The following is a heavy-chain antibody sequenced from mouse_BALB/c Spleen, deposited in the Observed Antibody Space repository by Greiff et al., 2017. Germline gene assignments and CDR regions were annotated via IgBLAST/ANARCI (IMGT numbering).Heavy chain of an antibody. Sequence: QVQLQQSGAELMKPGASVKISCKATGYTFSSYWIEWVKQRPGHGLEWIGEILPGSGSTNYNEKFKGKATFTADTSSNTAYMQLSSLTSEDSAVYYCARDYYGSSYEDYFDDWGQGTTLTVSS. D-gene: IGHD1-1*01. CDR1: GYTFSSYW. CDR2: ILPGSGST. J-gene: IGHJ2*01. CDR3: ARDYYGSSYEDYFDD. V-gene: IGHV1-9*01.